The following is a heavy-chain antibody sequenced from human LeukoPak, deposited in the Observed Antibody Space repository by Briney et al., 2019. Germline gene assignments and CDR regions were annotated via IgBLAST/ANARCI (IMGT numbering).Heavy chain of an antibody. Sequence: PGTSLRLSCAASGFTFSSYGMHWVRQAPGKGLEWVAVIWYDGSNKYYVDSVKGRFTISRDNSKNTLYLQMSSLRAEDTAVYYCAKEDEYYYDSSGYSYFDYWGQGTLVTVSS. J-gene: IGHJ4*02. D-gene: IGHD3-22*01. CDR2: IWYDGSNK. CDR3: AKEDEYYYDSSGYSYFDY. CDR1: GFTFSSYG. V-gene: IGHV3-33*06.